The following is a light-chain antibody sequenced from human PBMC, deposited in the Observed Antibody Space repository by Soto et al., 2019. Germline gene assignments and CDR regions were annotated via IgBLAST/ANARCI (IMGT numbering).Light chain of an antibody. Sequence: DIQMTQSPSSLSASVGDRVTITCRASQSISYYLNWYQQKQGRAPRLLIYSTSTLQSGVPSKFSGSASGTDFTLTISSLQPEYFAAYYCQQSYSTPWTCGQGTKVEIK. CDR2: STS. CDR3: QQSYSTPWT. CDR1: QSISYY. J-gene: IGKJ1*01. V-gene: IGKV1-39*01.